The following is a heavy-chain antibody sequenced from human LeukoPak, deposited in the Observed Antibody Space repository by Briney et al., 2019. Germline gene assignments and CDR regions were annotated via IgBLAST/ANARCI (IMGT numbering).Heavy chain of an antibody. D-gene: IGHD5-24*01. V-gene: IGHV1-2*04. CDR2: INPNSGGT. CDR3: ARGGEDGYNFGGAFDI. J-gene: IGHJ3*02. Sequence: ASVKVSCKASGYTFTGYYMHWVRQAPGQGLEWMGWINPNSGGTNYAQKFQGWVTMTRDTSISTAYMELSRLRSDDTAVYYCARGGEDGYNFGGAFDIWGQGTMVTVSS. CDR1: GYTFTGYY.